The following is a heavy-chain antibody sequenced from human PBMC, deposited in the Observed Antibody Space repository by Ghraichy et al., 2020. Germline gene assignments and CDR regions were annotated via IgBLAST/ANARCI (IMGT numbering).Heavy chain of an antibody. J-gene: IGHJ4*02. Sequence: GSLRLSCAASGFTFNDYAMAWVRQPPGGGLQWVASISSGGTTCYVGSVKGRFTVSRDISNNPLYLQMKSLRVEDTAFSYCAKGGPGQQGLGLYSFDYWGPGTLVTV. CDR3: AKGGPGQQGLGLYSFDY. V-gene: IGHV3-23*01. D-gene: IGHD6-19*01. CDR1: GFTFNDYA. CDR2: ISSGGTT.